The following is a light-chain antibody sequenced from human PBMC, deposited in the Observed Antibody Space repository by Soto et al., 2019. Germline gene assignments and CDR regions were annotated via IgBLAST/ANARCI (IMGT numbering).Light chain of an antibody. CDR2: GAS. V-gene: IGKV3-20*01. J-gene: IGKJ1*01. CDR1: QRVSRSD. CDR3: QRDGRSRPSWR. Sequence: ETVLTQSPGTLSLSPGERATLSCRASQRVSRSDLAWYQQTPGQAPRLLIYGASRRATGIPDRFSGSGSGTDFTLTISRLEPEAFAVYYWQRDGRSRPSWRFGQGTKVEIK.